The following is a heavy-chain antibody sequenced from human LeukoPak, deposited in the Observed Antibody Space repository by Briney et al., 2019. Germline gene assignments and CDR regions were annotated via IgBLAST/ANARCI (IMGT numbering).Heavy chain of an antibody. D-gene: IGHD4-11*01. J-gene: IGHJ5*02. CDR1: GGSISSYY. V-gene: IGHV4-59*01. CDR2: IYYSGST. CDR3: ARFSSNYEENWFDP. Sequence: SETLSLTCTVSGGSISSYYWSWIRQPPGKGLEWIGYIYYSGSTNYNPSLKSRVTISVDMSKNQFSLKLSSVTAADTAVYYCARFSSNYEENWFDPESQGTLVIVSA.